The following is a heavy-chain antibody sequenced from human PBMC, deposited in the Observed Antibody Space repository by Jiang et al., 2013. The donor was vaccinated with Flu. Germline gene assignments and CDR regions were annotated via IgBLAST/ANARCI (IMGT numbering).Heavy chain of an antibody. CDR3: AWVGGELQFDP. CDR1: GYTFTSYA. CDR2: INAGNGNT. J-gene: IGHJ5*02. V-gene: IGHV1-3*01. Sequence: CKASGYTFTSYAMHWVRQAPGQRLEWMGWINAGNGNTKYSQKFQGRVTITRDTSASTAYMELSSLRSEDTAVYYCAWVGGELQFDPWGQGTLVTASS. D-gene: IGHD1-26*01.